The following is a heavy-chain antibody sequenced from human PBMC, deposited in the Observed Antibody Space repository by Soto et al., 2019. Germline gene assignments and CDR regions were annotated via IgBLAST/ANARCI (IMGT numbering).Heavy chain of an antibody. D-gene: IGHD5-12*01. CDR1: GFTFHTYA. Sequence: PGVSLRLSCAASGFTFHTYAMTWVRQAPEKGLEWVSAITGGSGRTYYADSVKGRFTISRDNSKNTLYLQMNSLRVEDTAVYYCAKRGFDSGGWDYYALDVWGQGTAVTVSS. CDR2: ITGGSGRT. V-gene: IGHV3-23*01. CDR3: AKRGFDSGGWDYYALDV. J-gene: IGHJ6*02.